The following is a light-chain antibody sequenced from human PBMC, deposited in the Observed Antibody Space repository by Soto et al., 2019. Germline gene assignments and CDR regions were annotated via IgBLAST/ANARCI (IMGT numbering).Light chain of an antibody. CDR3: QQRSNWPSIT. V-gene: IGKV3-11*01. Sequence: EIVLTQSRATLSLSPGPRSTLACRASQSVSSYLAWYQQKPGQAPRLLXYDASNRATGIPARFSGSGSGTDFTLTINSLEPEDFAVYYCQQRSNWPSITFGQGTRLEIK. CDR1: QSVSSY. J-gene: IGKJ5*01. CDR2: DAS.